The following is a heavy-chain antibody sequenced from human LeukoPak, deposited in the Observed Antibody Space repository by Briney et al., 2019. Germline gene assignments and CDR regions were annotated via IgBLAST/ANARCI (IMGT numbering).Heavy chain of an antibody. CDR2: IYYSGST. D-gene: IGHD3-9*01. Sequence: PSETLSLTCTVSGGSISSSSYYWGWIRQPPGKGLEWIGSIYYSGSTYYNPSLKSRVTISVDTSKNQFSLKLSSVTAADTAVYYCARLTGYSSESWFDPWGQGTLVTVSS. J-gene: IGHJ5*02. V-gene: IGHV4-39*07. CDR1: GGSISSSSYY. CDR3: ARLTGYSSESWFDP.